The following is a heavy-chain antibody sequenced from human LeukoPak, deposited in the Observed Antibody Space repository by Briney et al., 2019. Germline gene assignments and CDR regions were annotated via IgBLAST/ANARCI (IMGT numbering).Heavy chain of an antibody. D-gene: IGHD3-9*01. Sequence: SQTLSLTCTVSGGSISSGGYYWSWIRQHPGKGLEWIGYIYYSGSTYYNPSLKSRVTISVDTSKNQFSLKLSSVTAADTAVYYCARGLSGYYTNYGMDVWGQGTTVTVSS. CDR3: ARGLSGYYTNYGMDV. V-gene: IGHV4-31*03. CDR2: IYYSGST. CDR1: GGSISSGGYY. J-gene: IGHJ6*02.